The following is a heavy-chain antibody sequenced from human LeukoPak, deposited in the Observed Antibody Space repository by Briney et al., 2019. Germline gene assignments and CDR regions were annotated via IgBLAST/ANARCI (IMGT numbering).Heavy chain of an antibody. J-gene: IGHJ4*02. D-gene: IGHD3-9*01. Sequence: ASVKVSCKASGYTFTSYDINWVRQATGQGLEWMGWMNPNSGNTGYAQKFQGRVTMTRNTSISTAYMELSSLRSEDTAVYYCARDRRRGYDILTGYPDYWGQGTLVTVSS. CDR3: ARDRRRGYDILTGYPDY. CDR1: GYTFTSYD. CDR2: MNPNSGNT. V-gene: IGHV1-8*01.